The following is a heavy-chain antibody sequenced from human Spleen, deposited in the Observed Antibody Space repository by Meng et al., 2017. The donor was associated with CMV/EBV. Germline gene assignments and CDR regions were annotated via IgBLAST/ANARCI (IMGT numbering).Heavy chain of an antibody. CDR3: ARTGYSSSWYSDC. V-gene: IGHV3-11*01. CDR1: GFTFSDYY. D-gene: IGHD6-13*01. Sequence: GESLKISCAASGFTFSDYYMSWIRQAPGKGLEWLSYISGNGITIYYVDSVKGRFTISRDNAKNSLYLQMNNLRAEDTAVYYCARTGYSSSWYSDCWGQGTLVTVSS. J-gene: IGHJ4*01. CDR2: ISGNGITI.